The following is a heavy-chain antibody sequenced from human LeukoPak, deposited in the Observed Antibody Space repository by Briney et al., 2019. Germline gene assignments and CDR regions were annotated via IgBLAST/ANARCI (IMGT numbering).Heavy chain of an antibody. J-gene: IGHJ6*03. CDR2: IYSGGST. CDR1: GFTVSSNY. D-gene: IGHD4-11*01. CDR3: ARDRLQYRYDYYYMDV. Sequence: GGSLRLSCAASGFTVSSNYMSWVRQAPGKGLEWVSVIYSGGSTYYADSVKGRFTISRDNSKNTLYLQMNSLRAEDTAVYYCARDRLQYRYDYYYMDVWGKGTTVTVSS. V-gene: IGHV3-53*05.